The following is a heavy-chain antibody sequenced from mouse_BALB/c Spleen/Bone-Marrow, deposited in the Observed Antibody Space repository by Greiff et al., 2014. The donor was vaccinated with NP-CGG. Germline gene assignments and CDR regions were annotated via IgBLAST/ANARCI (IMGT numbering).Heavy chain of an antibody. CDR2: IYPGDGST. Sequence: VKLMESGPELVKPGALVRISCKASGYTFTSYDINWVKQRPGQGLEWIGWIYPGDGSTKYNEKFKGKATLTADKSSSTAYMQVSSLTSENSAVYFCAMTARGGFAYWGQGTLVTVSA. CDR1: GYTFTSYD. CDR3: AMTARGGFAY. D-gene: IGHD3-2*01. V-gene: IGHV1S56*01. J-gene: IGHJ3*01.